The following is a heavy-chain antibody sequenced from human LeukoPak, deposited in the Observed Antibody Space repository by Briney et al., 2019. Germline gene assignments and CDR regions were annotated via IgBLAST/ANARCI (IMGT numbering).Heavy chain of an antibody. J-gene: IGHJ4*02. CDR3: AIAQSWDELFDS. D-gene: IGHD1-1*01. CDR2: ISINTDT. V-gene: IGHV3-53*01. CDR1: GIAVTGNY. Sequence: GGSLRLSCAASGIAVTGNYMSWVRQPPGKGLEWVAFISINTDTFYADSVRGRFTISRDSSKNTLFLQMNSLRDEDSAVYYCAIAQSWDELFDSWGQGTLATVSS.